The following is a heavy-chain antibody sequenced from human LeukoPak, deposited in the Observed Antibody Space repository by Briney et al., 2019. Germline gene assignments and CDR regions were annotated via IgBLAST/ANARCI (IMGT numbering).Heavy chain of an antibody. V-gene: IGHV4-4*07. CDR1: GGSISSYY. D-gene: IGHD3-22*01. J-gene: IGHJ4*02. CDR3: ARVVVHYDSSGYLTYIDY. CDR2: IYTSGST. Sequence: SETLSLTCTVSGGSISSYYWSWIRQPAGKGLEWIGRIYTSGSTNYNPSLKSRVTMSVDTSKNQFSLKLSSVTAADTAVYYCARVVVHYDSSGYLTYIDYWSQGTLVTVSS.